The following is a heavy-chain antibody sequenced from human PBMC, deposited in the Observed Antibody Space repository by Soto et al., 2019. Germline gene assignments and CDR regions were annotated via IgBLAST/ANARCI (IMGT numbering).Heavy chain of an antibody. D-gene: IGHD3-9*01. V-gene: IGHV2-26*01. CDR1: GFSLSNARMG. CDR2: IFSNDEK. J-gene: IGHJ5*02. CDR3: ARIEGYDDILTDYTGWFDP. Sequence: GSGPTLVNPTETLTLTCTVSGFSLSNARMGVSWIRQPPGKALEWLAHIFSNDEKSYSTSLRSRLTISKDTSKSQVVLTMTNMDPVDTATYYCARIEGYDDILTDYTGWFDPWGQGTLVTVSS.